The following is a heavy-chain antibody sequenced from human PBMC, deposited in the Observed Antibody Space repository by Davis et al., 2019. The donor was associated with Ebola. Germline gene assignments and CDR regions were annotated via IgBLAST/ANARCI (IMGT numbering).Heavy chain of an antibody. CDR3: AKDRGSVVVVAGDAFDI. J-gene: IGHJ3*02. CDR1: GFTFSSYW. V-gene: IGHV3-53*01. Sequence: GGSLRLSCAASGFTFSSYWMHWVRQAPGKGLVWVSVIYSGGSTYYADSVKGRFTISRDNSKNTLYLQMNSLRAEDTAVYYCAKDRGSVVVVAGDAFDIWGQGTMVTVSS. CDR2: IYSGGST. D-gene: IGHD2-15*01.